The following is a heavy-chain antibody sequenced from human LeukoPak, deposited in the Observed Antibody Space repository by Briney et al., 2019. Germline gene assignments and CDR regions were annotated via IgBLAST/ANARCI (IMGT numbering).Heavy chain of an antibody. V-gene: IGHV4-38-2*02. Sequence: SETLSLTCTVSGYSISSGYYWGWIRQPPGKGLEWIGSIYHSGSTYYNPSLKSRVTISVDTSKNQFSLKLSSVTAADTAVYYCARRAYDSSGYYWNYWGQGTLVTVSS. CDR1: GYSISSGYY. CDR2: IYHSGST. D-gene: IGHD3-22*01. CDR3: ARRAYDSSGYYWNY. J-gene: IGHJ4*02.